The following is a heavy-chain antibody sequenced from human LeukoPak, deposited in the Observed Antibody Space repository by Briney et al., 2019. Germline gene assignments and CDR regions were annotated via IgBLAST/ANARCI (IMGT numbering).Heavy chain of an antibody. CDR3: ARDPNHGALDF. CDR2: MKYNGREK. Sequence: GGSLRLSCVASGFSFSNSWMSWVRQAPGKGLEWVANMKYNGREKDYVDSLKGRLTISRDNAKNSVYLEMSSLRVEDRAVYYCARDPNHGALDFWGQGTLVTVSS. D-gene: IGHD1-14*01. V-gene: IGHV3-7*01. J-gene: IGHJ4*02. CDR1: GFSFSNSW.